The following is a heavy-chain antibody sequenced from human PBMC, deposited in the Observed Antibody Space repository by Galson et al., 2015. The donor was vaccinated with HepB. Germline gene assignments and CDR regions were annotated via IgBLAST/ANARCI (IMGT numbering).Heavy chain of an antibody. V-gene: IGHV1-69*13. CDR1: GGTFSSYA. Sequence: SVKVSCKASGGTFSSYAISWVRQAPGQGLEWMGGIIPIFGIANYAQKFQGRVTITADESTSTAYMELSSLRSEDTAVYYCARDILEYCSGGSCYSDWGQGTLVTVSS. CDR3: ARDILEYCSGGSCYSD. CDR2: IIPIFGIA. J-gene: IGHJ4*02. D-gene: IGHD2-15*01.